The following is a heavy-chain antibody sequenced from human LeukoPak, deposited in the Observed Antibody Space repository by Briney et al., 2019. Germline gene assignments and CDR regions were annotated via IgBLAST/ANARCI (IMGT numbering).Heavy chain of an antibody. V-gene: IGHV3-30*02. J-gene: IGHJ6*03. CDR1: GFTFSSYG. Sequence: GGSLRLSRAASGFTFSSYGMHWVRQAPGKGLEWVAFIRYDGSNKYYADSVKGRFTISRDNSKNTLYLQMNSLRAEDTAVYYCAKGVEQRYYYYYMDVWGKGTTVTVSS. CDR3: AKGVEQRYYYYYMDV. CDR2: IRYDGSNK. D-gene: IGHD6-25*01.